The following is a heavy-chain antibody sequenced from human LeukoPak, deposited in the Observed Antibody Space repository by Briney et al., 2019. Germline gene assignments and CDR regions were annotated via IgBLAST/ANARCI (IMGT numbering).Heavy chain of an antibody. Sequence: SVKVSCKASGYTFSEYYMHWVRQAPGQGLEWMGWINPNSGGTNYAQKFQGRVTMTRDMSISTAYMEVSRLTSDDTAVYYCARATIADSSTYYIDYWGLGTLVTVSS. CDR2: INPNSGGT. CDR3: ARATIADSSTYYIDY. D-gene: IGHD3-22*01. J-gene: IGHJ4*02. CDR1: GYTFSEYY. V-gene: IGHV1-2*02.